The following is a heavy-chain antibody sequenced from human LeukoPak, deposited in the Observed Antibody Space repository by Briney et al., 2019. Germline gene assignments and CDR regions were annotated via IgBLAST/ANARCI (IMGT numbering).Heavy chain of an antibody. V-gene: IGHV3-74*01. CDR1: GFTFSSDW. CDR2: VKSDGSST. CDR3: ARGGSPPEALGDTFDV. J-gene: IGHJ3*01. D-gene: IGHD1-26*01. Sequence: VGSLRLSCAASGFTFSSDWMHWVRQAPGQGLVWVWRVKSDGSSTNYADSVKGRVTVSRDNAKNTLILQMNSLRAEDTAVYYCARGGSPPEALGDTFDVWGHGKLVTVSS.